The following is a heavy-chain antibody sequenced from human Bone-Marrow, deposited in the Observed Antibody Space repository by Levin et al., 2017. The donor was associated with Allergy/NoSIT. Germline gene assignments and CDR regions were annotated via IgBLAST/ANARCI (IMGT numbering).Heavy chain of an antibody. CDR1: GYTFTGYY. V-gene: IGHV1-2*06. J-gene: IGHJ4*02. D-gene: IGHD4-11*01. CDR2: INPNSGGT. Sequence: ASVKVSCKASGYTFTGYYMHWVRQAPGQGLEWMGRINPNSGGTNYAQKFQGRVTMTRDTSISTAYMELSRLRSDDTAVYYCARAIYSNYPFDYWGQGTLVTVSS. CDR3: ARAIYSNYPFDY.